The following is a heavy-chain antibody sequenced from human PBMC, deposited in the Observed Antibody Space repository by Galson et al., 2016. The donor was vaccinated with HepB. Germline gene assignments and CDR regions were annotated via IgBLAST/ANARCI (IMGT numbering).Heavy chain of an antibody. CDR2: ISGVSDRT. J-gene: IGHJ4*01. CDR3: AKESPYSNVRHDYLEN. Sequence: SLRLSCAASGFTFSNYAMSWVRQAPGKGPEWVSAISGVSDRTYYAGSMKDRFIISRDDSRNMLFPQLNSLRAEDTAIYYCAKESPYSNVRHDYLENWGLGTLVTVSS. D-gene: IGHD4-11*01. V-gene: IGHV3-23*01. CDR1: GFTFSNYA.